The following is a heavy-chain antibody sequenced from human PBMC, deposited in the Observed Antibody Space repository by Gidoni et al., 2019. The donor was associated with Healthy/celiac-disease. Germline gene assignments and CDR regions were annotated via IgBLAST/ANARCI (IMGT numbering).Heavy chain of an antibody. V-gene: IGHV1-69*01. J-gene: IGHJ6*02. CDR2: IIPSFGTA. CDR1: GGTFSRYD. Sequence: QVQLVQSGAEVKKPGSSVTVSCKASGGTFSRYDISWVRQAPGQGLEWMGGIIPSFGTANYAQKFQGRVTITADESTSTAYMELSSLRSEDTAVYYCARDEDSNYGYYYYGMDVWGQGTTVTVSS. CDR3: ARDEDSNYGYYYYGMDV. D-gene: IGHD4-4*01.